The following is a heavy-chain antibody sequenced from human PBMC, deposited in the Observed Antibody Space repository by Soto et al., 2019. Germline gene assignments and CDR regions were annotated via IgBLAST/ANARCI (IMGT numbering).Heavy chain of an antibody. CDR1: GYTFSNYG. CDR3: SRFIMVGGWFDPNYYHGMDV. Sequence: ASVKVSCKTSGYTFSNYGINWVRQAPGQGLEWMGWISGYDGKTNYAQTVQGRVTMTTDTSTGTVYMELRSLKSDDTAIYYCSRFIMVGGWFDPNYYHGMDVWGQGTTVTVSS. J-gene: IGHJ6*02. CDR2: ISGYDGKT. D-gene: IGHD6-19*01. V-gene: IGHV1-18*01.